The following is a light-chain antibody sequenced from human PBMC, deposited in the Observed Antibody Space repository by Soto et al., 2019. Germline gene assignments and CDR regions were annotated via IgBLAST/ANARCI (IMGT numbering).Light chain of an antibody. CDR2: GTS. V-gene: IGKV3-20*01. Sequence: EIVLTQSPGTLSLSPGERATLSCRASQSVSSSYLAWNQQKPGQAPRLLIYGTSSRATAIPDRFSGSGSVADFTLTISRLEPEDFAVYYCQQYGSSSWTFGQGTKVDXK. J-gene: IGKJ1*01. CDR1: QSVSSSY. CDR3: QQYGSSSWT.